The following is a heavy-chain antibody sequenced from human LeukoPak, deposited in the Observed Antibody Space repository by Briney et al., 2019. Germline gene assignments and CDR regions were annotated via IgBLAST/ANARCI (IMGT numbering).Heavy chain of an antibody. CDR1: GGSVSGTNYY. CDR2: IYYSGST. Sequence: SETLSLTCSVSGGSVSGTNYYWAWIRQPPEKGLEWIGTIYYSGSTYYNVSLKSRVTISVDTSKNQFSLKLSSVTAADTAVYYCARDSNSHYYYFYSMDVWGKGTTVTVSS. J-gene: IGHJ6*03. V-gene: IGHV4-39*02. CDR3: ARDSNSHYYYFYSMDV. D-gene: IGHD4-11*01.